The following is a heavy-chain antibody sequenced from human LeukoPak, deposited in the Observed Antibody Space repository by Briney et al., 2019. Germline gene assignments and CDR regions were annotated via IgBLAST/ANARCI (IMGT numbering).Heavy chain of an antibody. CDR1: GRTFSSYA. CDR2: IIPIFGTA. J-gene: IGHJ4*02. V-gene: IGHV1-69*13. D-gene: IGHD3-22*01. Sequence: ASVKVSCKASGRTFSSYAISWVRQAPGQGLEWMGGIIPIFGTANYAQKFQGRVTITADASTSTAYMELSSLRSEDTAAYFCARGDSRGYYYFDCWGQGTLVTVSS. CDR3: ARGDSRGYYYFDC.